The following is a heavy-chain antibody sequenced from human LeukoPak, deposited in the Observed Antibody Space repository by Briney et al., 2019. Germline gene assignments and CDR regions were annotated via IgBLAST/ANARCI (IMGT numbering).Heavy chain of an antibody. J-gene: IGHJ4*02. CDR3: ARDSRTGDGFDY. CDR2: IYTSGST. V-gene: IGHV4-4*07. Sequence: PSETLSLTCAVYGGSFSGYYWSWIRQPPGKGLEWIGRIYTSGSTNYNPSLKSRVTMSVDTSKNQFSLKLSSVTAADTAVYYCARDSRTGDGFDYWGQGTLVTVSS. D-gene: IGHD7-27*01. CDR1: GGSFSGYY.